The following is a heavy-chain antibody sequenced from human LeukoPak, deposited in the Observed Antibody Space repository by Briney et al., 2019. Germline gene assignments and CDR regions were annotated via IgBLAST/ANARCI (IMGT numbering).Heavy chain of an antibody. V-gene: IGHV1-46*01. Sequence: ASVKVSCKASGYTFTNFYLHWMRQAPGQGLEWMGIINPTSGSTAYTQKLQGRVTMTRDMSTSTVYMELSSLRSEDTAVYFCARDLKPQSFGMRALDIWGQGTVVTVSS. J-gene: IGHJ3*02. D-gene: IGHD3-10*01. CDR2: INPTSGST. CDR3: ARDLKPQSFGMRALDI. CDR1: GYTFTNFY.